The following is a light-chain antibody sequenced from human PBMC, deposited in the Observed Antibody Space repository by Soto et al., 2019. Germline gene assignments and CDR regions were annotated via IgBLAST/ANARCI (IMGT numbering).Light chain of an antibody. V-gene: IGKV3D-20*02. CDR2: DAS. Sequence: EIVLTQSPGTLSLSPGERATLSCRASQSVSSSYLAWYQQKPGQAPRLLIYDASNRATGIPARFSGSGSGTDFTLTISSLEPEDFAVYYCQQRSNWPPVITFGGGTKVEIK. CDR1: QSVSSSY. J-gene: IGKJ4*01. CDR3: QQRSNWPPVIT.